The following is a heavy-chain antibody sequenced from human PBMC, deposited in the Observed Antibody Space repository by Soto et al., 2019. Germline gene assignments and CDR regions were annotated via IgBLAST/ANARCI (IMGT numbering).Heavy chain of an antibody. CDR2: IYYSGST. CDR1: GGSIGSGGYY. CDR3: ARDNGAAAGMASGMDV. Sequence: LSLPCTVSGGSIGSGGYYWTCIRQHPGKGLEWIGYIYYSGSTYYNPSLKSRVTISVDTSKNQFSLKLSSVTAADTAVYYCARDNGAAAGMASGMDVWGQGTTVTVSS. J-gene: IGHJ6*02. D-gene: IGHD6-13*01. V-gene: IGHV4-31*03.